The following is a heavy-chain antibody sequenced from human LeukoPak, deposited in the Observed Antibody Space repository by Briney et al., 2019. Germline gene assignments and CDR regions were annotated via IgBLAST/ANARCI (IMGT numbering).Heavy chain of an antibody. J-gene: IGHJ4*02. Sequence: AGGSLRLSCAASGFTFSSYAMHWVRQAPGKGLEWVAVISYDGSNKYYADSVKGRFTIPRDNSKNTLYLQMNSLRAEDTAVYYCARNYYDSSGYYFTTIFDYWGQGTLVTVSS. CDR1: GFTFSSYA. D-gene: IGHD3-22*01. CDR2: ISYDGSNK. CDR3: ARNYYDSSGYYFTTIFDY. V-gene: IGHV3-30-3*01.